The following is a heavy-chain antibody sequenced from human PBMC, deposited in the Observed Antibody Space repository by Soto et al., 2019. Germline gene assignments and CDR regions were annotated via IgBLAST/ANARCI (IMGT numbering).Heavy chain of an antibody. CDR1: GFTFSSYS. J-gene: IGHJ4*02. Sequence: LRLSCAASGFTFSSYSMNWVRQAPGKGLEWVSSISSSSSYIYYADSVKGRFTISRDNAKNSLYLQMNSLRAEDTAVYYCASHPRDSSGYWYYFDYWGQGSLVTVSS. D-gene: IGHD3-22*01. V-gene: IGHV3-21*01. CDR3: ASHPRDSSGYWYYFDY. CDR2: ISSSSSYI.